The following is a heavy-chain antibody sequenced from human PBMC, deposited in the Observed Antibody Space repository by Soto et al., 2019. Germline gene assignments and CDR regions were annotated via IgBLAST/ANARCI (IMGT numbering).Heavy chain of an antibody. CDR2: INAGNGNT. CDR3: ARRYCSGGSCYSGWFDP. CDR1: GYTFTSYA. D-gene: IGHD2-15*01. V-gene: IGHV1-3*01. Sequence: QVQLVQSGAEVKKPGASVKVSCKASGYTFTSYAMHWVRQAPGQRLEWMGWINAGNGNTKYSQKFQGRVTITRDTSASTAYMELSSLSSEDTAVYYCARRYCSGGSCYSGWFDPWGQGTLVTVSS. J-gene: IGHJ5*02.